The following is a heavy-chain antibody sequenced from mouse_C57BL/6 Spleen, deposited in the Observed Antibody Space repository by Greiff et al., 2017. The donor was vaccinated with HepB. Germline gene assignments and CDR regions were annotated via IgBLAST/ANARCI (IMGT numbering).Heavy chain of an antibody. Sequence: DVKLVESGGGLVKPGGSLKLSCAASGFTFSSYAMSWVRQTPEKRLEWVATISDGGSYTYYPDNVKGRFTISRDNAKNNLYLQMSHLKSEDTAMYYCITPYFDYWGQGTTLTVSS. D-gene: IGHD1-3*01. CDR3: ITPYFDY. J-gene: IGHJ2*01. CDR1: GFTFSSYA. V-gene: IGHV5-4*03. CDR2: ISDGGSYT.